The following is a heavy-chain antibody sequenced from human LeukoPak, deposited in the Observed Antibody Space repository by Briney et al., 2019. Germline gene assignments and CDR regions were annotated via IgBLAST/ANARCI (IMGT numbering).Heavy chain of an antibody. D-gene: IGHD1-1*01. Sequence: GASVKVSCKASGYTFTSYDINWVRQATGQGLEWMGWMNPNSGNTGYAQKFQGRVTMTKNTSISTAYMELSSLRSEDTAVYYCARARVQWNWFDPWGQGTLVTVSS. J-gene: IGHJ5*02. CDR1: GYTFTSYD. CDR2: MNPNSGNT. V-gene: IGHV1-8*01. CDR3: ARARVQWNWFDP.